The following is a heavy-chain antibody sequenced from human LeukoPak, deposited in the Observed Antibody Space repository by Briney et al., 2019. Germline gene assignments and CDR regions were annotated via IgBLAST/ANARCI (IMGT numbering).Heavy chain of an antibody. J-gene: IGHJ4*02. D-gene: IGHD6-13*01. V-gene: IGHV4-39*01. Sequence: SETLSLTCTVSGGSISSSSYYWGWIRQPPGKGLEWIGNIYYSGSTYYNPSLKSRVTISVDTSENQFSLKLNSVTAADTAVYYCARVGISTTGTDFWGQGTLVTVSS. CDR3: ARVGISTTGTDF. CDR2: IYYSGST. CDR1: GGSISSSSYY.